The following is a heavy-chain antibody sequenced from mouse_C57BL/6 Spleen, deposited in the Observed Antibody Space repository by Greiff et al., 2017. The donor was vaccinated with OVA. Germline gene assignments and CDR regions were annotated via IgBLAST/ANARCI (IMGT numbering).Heavy chain of an antibody. V-gene: IGHV1-82*01. CDR2: IYPGDGDT. J-gene: IGHJ1*03. CDR1: GYAFSSSW. Sequence: VQGVESGPELVKPGASVKISCKASGYAFSSSWMNWVKQRPGKGLEWIGRIYPGDGDTNYNGKFKGKATLTADKSSSTAYMQLSSLTSEDSAVYFCAREGPSDWYFDVWGTGTTVTVSS. CDR3: AREGPSDWYFDV.